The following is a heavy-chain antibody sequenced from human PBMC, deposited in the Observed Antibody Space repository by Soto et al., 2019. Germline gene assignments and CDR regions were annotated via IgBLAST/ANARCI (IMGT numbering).Heavy chain of an antibody. V-gene: IGHV3-23*01. Sequence: EAQLLESGGGLIQPGGSLRLSCVASGFIFSEYAMSWVRQAPGKGLEWGSVMGGDGGSPIYDDSVKGRFTIYRDTSKNTMYLQMDRLRAEDPAVYYCEKDSINRNGIYAPFDIWGQGRVVSVSS. D-gene: IGHD3-3*02. CDR1: GFIFSEYA. CDR2: MGGDGGSP. CDR3: EKDSINRNGIYAPFDI. J-gene: IGHJ3*02.